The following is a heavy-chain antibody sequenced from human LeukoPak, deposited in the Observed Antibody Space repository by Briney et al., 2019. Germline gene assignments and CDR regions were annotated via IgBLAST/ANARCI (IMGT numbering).Heavy chain of an antibody. D-gene: IGHD6-13*01. CDR1: GYTLTELS. Sequence: ASVKVSCKVSGYTLTELSMHWVRQAPGKGLEWMGGFDPEDGETIYAQKFQGRVTMTEDTSTDTAYMELSSLRSEDTAVYYCARDRARIAAAGTVRDFQHWGQGTLVTVSS. J-gene: IGHJ1*01. CDR2: FDPEDGET. V-gene: IGHV1-24*01. CDR3: ARDRARIAAAGTVRDFQH.